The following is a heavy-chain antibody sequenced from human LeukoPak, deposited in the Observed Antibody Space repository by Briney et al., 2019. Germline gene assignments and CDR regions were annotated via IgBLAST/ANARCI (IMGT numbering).Heavy chain of an antibody. V-gene: IGHV4-59*07. Sequence: PSDTLSLTCSVSGGSLRSYLWSWIRPPPGKGLEWIWYIHHTGETNYNPSLRGRVTISQDTSKNQFSLILKSVATADTAVYHCSSGSGFRIENWGQGTLVTVSS. J-gene: IGHJ4*02. D-gene: IGHD6-25*01. CDR1: GGSLRSYL. CDR3: SSGSGFRIEN. CDR2: IHHTGET.